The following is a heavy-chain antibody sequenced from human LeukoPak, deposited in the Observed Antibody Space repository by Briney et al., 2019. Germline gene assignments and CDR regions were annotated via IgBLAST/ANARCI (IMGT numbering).Heavy chain of an antibody. CDR2: INSSGST. V-gene: IGHV4-4*07. D-gene: IGHD4-23*01. CDR1: GDSISYFY. Sequence: SETLSLTCSVSGDSISYFYWSWIRQAAGKGLEWIGRINSSGSTEYNASLKSRVTMSVDTSKNQFSLKLSSLTAADTAMYYCARREPHGDYGGKIRYYYYMDVWGKGTTITISS. CDR3: ARREPHGDYGGKIRYYYYMDV. J-gene: IGHJ6*03.